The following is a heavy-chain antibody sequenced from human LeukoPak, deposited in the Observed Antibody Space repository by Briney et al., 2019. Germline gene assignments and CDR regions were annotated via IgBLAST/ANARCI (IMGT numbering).Heavy chain of an antibody. J-gene: IGHJ3*02. CDR1: GFIYINYW. CDR3: ARHLCSGGSCYGADAFDI. V-gene: IGHV5-51*01. D-gene: IGHD2-15*01. CDR2: IYPGDSDT. Sequence: GESLKISCKGSGFIYINYWIGWVRQMPGQGLEWMGIIYPGDSDTRYSPSFQGQATISADKSISTAYLQWSSLKASDTAMYYCARHLCSGGSCYGADAFDIWGQGTMVTVSS.